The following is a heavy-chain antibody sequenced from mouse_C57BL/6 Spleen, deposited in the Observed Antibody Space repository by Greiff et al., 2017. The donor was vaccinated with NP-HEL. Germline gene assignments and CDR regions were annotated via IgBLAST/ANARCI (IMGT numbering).Heavy chain of an antibody. Sequence: QVQLQQPGAELVRPGSSVKLSCKASGYTFTSYWMHWVKQRPIQGLEWIGNIDPSDSETHYNQKFKDKATLTVDKSSSTAYMQLSSLTSEDSAVYYCARAVYGNYPPYWYFDVWGTGTTVTVSS. CDR3: ARAVYGNYPPYWYFDV. V-gene: IGHV1-52*01. CDR2: IDPSDSET. J-gene: IGHJ1*03. CDR1: GYTFTSYW. D-gene: IGHD2-1*01.